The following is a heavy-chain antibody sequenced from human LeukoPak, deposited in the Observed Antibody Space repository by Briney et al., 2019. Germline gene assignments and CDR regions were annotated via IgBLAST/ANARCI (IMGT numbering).Heavy chain of an antibody. Sequence: GGSLRLSCAASGFTFSSYEMNWVRQAPGKGLEWVSYISSGSTIYDADSVKGRFTISRDNAKNSLYLQMNSLRAEDTAVHYCARESIAVAGAPFDYWGQGTLVTVSS. J-gene: IGHJ4*02. D-gene: IGHD6-19*01. CDR2: ISSGSTI. CDR1: GFTFSSYE. CDR3: ARESIAVAGAPFDY. V-gene: IGHV3-48*03.